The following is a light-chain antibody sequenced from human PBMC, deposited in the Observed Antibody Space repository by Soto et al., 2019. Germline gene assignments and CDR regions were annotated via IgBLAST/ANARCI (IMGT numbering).Light chain of an antibody. Sequence: DIQMTQSPSSLPASVGDRVTLTCRASQSISTYLNWYQQKPGKAPKLLIYAASSLQSGVPSRLSGSGSGTDFTLTISSLQPGDFSTYYCQQSYTIPYTFGQGTKLEIK. V-gene: IGKV1-39*01. CDR2: AAS. CDR1: QSISTY. CDR3: QQSYTIPYT. J-gene: IGKJ2*01.